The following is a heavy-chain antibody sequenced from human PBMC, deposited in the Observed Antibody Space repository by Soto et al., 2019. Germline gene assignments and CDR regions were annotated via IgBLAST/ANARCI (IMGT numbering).Heavy chain of an antibody. J-gene: IGHJ4*02. CDR1: GYTFTSYA. V-gene: IGHV1-3*01. CDR2: INAGNGNT. CDR3: ARNPGYSFGDY. Sequence: APVKVSCKASGYTFTSYAMHWVRQAPGQRLEWMGWINAGNGNTKYSQKFQGRVTITRDTSASTAYMELSSLRSEDTAVYYCARNPGYSFGDYWGQGTLVTVSS. D-gene: IGHD5-18*01.